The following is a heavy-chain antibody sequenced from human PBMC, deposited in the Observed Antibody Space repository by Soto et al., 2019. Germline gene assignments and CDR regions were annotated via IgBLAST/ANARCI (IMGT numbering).Heavy chain of an antibody. CDR2: IIPIFGTA. Sequence: QVQLVRSGAEVKKPGSSMKVSCKASGGTFSSYAISWVRQAPGQGLEWMGGIIPIFGTADYAQKFHGRVTITADESTSTAYMELSSLRSEDTAVYYCARGITGTVTYYYGLDVWGQGTTVTVSS. CDR1: GGTFSSYA. CDR3: ARGITGTVTYYYGLDV. D-gene: IGHD1-20*01. J-gene: IGHJ6*02. V-gene: IGHV1-69*12.